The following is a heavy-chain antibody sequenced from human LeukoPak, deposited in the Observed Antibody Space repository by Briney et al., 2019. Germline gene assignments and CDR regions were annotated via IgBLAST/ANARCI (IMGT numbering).Heavy chain of an antibody. J-gene: IGHJ4*02. V-gene: IGHV4-59*01. Sequence: SETLSLTCTVSGGSISSYYWSWIRQPPGKGLEWIGYIYYSGSTNYNPSLKGRVTISVDTSKNQFSLKLSSVTAADTAVYYCARGDILTGPDYWGQGTLVTVSS. D-gene: IGHD3-9*01. CDR3: ARGDILTGPDY. CDR1: GGSISSYY. CDR2: IYYSGST.